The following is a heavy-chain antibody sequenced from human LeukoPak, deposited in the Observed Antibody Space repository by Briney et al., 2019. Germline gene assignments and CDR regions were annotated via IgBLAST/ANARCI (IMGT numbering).Heavy chain of an antibody. J-gene: IGHJ4*02. CDR2: IYYSGST. CDR1: GGSISSYY. Sequence: SETLSLTCTVSGGSISSYYWSWIRQPPGKGLEWIGYIYYSGSTFYSPSLKSRVTMSVDTSKNQFSLNLSSVTAADTALYYCARLVGARSQADHWGQGTLVTVSS. V-gene: IGHV4-59*08. D-gene: IGHD1-26*01. CDR3: ARLVGARSQADH.